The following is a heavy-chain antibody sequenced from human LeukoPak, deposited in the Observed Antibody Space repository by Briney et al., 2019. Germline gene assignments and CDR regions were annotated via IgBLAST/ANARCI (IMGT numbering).Heavy chain of an antibody. CDR3: AREPHFDY. CDR1: SGSISSYY. CDR2: IYYSGST. J-gene: IGHJ4*02. V-gene: IGHV4-59*01. Sequence: PSETLSLTCTVSSGSISSYYWSWIRQPPGKGLEWIGYIYYSGSTNYNPSLKSRVTISVDTSKNQFSLKLSSVTAADTAVYYCAREPHFDYWGQGTLVTVSS.